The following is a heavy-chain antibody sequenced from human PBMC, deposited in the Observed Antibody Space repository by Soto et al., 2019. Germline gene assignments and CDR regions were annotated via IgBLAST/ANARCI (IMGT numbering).Heavy chain of an antibody. Sequence: PSETLSLTCAVSGGSISSGGYSWSWIRQPPGKGLEWIGYIYDSGSTYYNPSLKSRLTISIDRSKNQFSLKLRSVTAADTAVYYCARGGYRGNDYRGLGTLVTVSS. CDR2: IYDSGST. CDR3: ARGGYRGNDY. J-gene: IGHJ4*02. V-gene: IGHV4-30-2*01. CDR1: GGSISSGGYS. D-gene: IGHD1-1*01.